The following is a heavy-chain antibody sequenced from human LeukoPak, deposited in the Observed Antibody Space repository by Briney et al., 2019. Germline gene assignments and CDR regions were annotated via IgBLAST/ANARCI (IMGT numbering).Heavy chain of an antibody. CDR1: GGTFSNYA. CDR3: ARTYCGAGCYSFSFWFDP. V-gene: IGHV1-69*13. J-gene: IGHJ5*02. CDR2: IIPIFGTT. Sequence: ASVKVSCKASGGTFSNYAINWVRQAPGQGLEWMGGIIPIFGTTNYAQKFQGRVTITADESTSTAYMELSSLRSEDTAVYYCARTYCGAGCYSFSFWFDPWGQGTLVTVSS. D-gene: IGHD2-21*02.